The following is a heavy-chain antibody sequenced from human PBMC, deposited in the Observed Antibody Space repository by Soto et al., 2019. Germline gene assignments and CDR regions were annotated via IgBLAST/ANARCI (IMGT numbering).Heavy chain of an antibody. CDR1: GFTFDDYA. CDR3: AEDIRFYNYYGMDV. Sequence: GGSLRLSCAASGFTFDDYAMHWVRQAPGKGLEWVSGISWNSGSIGYADSVKGRFTISRDNAKNSLYLQMNSLRAEDPALYYCAEDIRFYNYYGMDVGGEGSTVAVP. CDR2: ISWNSGSI. D-gene: IGHD3-3*01. V-gene: IGHV3-9*01. J-gene: IGHJ6*02.